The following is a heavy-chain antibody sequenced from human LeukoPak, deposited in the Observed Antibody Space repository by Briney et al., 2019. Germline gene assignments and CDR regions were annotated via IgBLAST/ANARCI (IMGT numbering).Heavy chain of an antibody. CDR2: INHSGST. V-gene: IGHV4-34*01. Sequence: SETLSLTCAVYGGSFSGYYWSWIRQPPGKGLEWIGEINHSGSTNYNPSLKSRVTISADTSKNQFSLKLSSVTAADTAVYYCAGGSIVVVVAATPGYYGMDVWGQGTTVTVSS. D-gene: IGHD2-15*01. CDR1: GGSFSGYY. CDR3: AGGSIVVVVAATPGYYGMDV. J-gene: IGHJ6*02.